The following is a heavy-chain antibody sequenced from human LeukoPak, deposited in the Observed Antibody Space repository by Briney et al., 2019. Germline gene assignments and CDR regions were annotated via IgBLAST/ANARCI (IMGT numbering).Heavy chain of an antibody. V-gene: IGHV3-30-3*01. Sequence: QAGGSLRLSCAASGFTFSSYAMHWVRQAPGKGLEWVAVISYDGSNKYYADSVKGRFTISRDNSKNTLYLQMNSLRAEDTAVYYCARGRGSSGWYGDYWGQGTLVTVSS. CDR2: ISYDGSNK. CDR1: GFTFSSYA. D-gene: IGHD6-19*01. J-gene: IGHJ4*02. CDR3: ARGRGSSGWYGDY.